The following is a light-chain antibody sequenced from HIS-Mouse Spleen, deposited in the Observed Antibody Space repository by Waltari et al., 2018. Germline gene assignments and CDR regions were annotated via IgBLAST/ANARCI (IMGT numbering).Light chain of an antibody. CDR2: EVS. Sequence: QSALTQPPSASGSPGQSVTISCTGTSSDVGGYNYVSWYQQHPGKAPKLMIYEVSKRPSGVPGCFSGSKSGNTASLTVSGLQAEDEADYYCSSYAGSNNVVFGGGTKLTVL. V-gene: IGLV2-8*01. CDR3: SSYAGSNNVV. CDR1: SSDVGGYNY. J-gene: IGLJ2*01.